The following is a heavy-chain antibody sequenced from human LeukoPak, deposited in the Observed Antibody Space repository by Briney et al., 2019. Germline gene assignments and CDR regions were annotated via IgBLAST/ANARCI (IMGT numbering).Heavy chain of an antibody. CDR1: GGSFSGYY. Sequence: SETLSLTCAVYGGSFSGYYWSWIRQPPGKGLEWIGEINHSGSTNYNPSLESRVTISVDTSKNQFSLKLSSVTAADTAVYYCARGLIAAAGIGYWGQGTLVTVSS. CDR3: ARGLIAAAGIGY. CDR2: INHSGST. D-gene: IGHD6-13*01. V-gene: IGHV4-34*01. J-gene: IGHJ4*02.